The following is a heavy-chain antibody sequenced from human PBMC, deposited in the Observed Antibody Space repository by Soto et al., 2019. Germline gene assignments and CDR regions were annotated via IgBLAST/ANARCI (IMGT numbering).Heavy chain of an antibody. CDR2: IIPIFGTA. D-gene: IGHD6-13*01. V-gene: IGHV1-69*01. J-gene: IGHJ6*02. CDR1: GGTFSSYA. Sequence: QVQLVQSGAEVKKPGSSVTVSCKASGGTFSSYAISWVRQAPGQGLEWMGGIIPIFGTANYAQKFQGRVTITADESTSTAYMELSSLRSEDTAVYYCARGAPCDSSSCNYYYYGMDVWGQGTTVTVSS. CDR3: ARGAPCDSSSCNYYYYGMDV.